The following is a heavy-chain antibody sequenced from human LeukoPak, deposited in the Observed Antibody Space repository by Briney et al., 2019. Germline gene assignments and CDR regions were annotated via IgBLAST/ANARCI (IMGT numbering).Heavy chain of an antibody. Sequence: PGGSLRLSCAASGFTFSSYEMNWVRQAPGKGLEWVSHISSSGSTIYYADSAKGRFTISRDNAKNSLYLQMNSLRAEDTAVYYCAREGYSYGKGYFDYWGQGTLVTVSS. D-gene: IGHD5-18*01. CDR1: GFTFSSYE. V-gene: IGHV3-48*03. CDR2: ISSSGSTI. CDR3: AREGYSYGKGYFDY. J-gene: IGHJ4*02.